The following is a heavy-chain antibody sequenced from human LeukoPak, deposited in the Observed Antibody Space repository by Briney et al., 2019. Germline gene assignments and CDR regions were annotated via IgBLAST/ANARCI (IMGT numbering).Heavy chain of an antibody. CDR1: GFTFSSYA. CDR3: ARHYYDSSGYSSWFDP. Sequence: GGSLRLSCAASGFTFSSYAMSWVRQTPGKGLEWVSAISGSGGSTYYADSVKGRFTISRDNSKNTLYLQMNSLRAEDTAVYYCARHYYDSSGYSSWFDPWGQGTLVTVSS. CDR2: ISGSGGST. J-gene: IGHJ5*02. V-gene: IGHV3-23*01. D-gene: IGHD3-22*01.